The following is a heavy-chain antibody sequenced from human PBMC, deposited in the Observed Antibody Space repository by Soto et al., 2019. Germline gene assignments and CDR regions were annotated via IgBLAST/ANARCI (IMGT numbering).Heavy chain of an antibody. CDR1: GGSISSGGYY. Sequence: SETLSLTCTVSGGSISSGGYYWSWIRQHPGKGLEWIGYIYYSGSTYYNPSLKSRVTISVDTSKNQFSLKLSSVTAADTAVYYCARGLEYSSSPPPGHWFDPWGQGTLVTVSS. CDR3: ARGLEYSSSPPPGHWFDP. D-gene: IGHD6-13*01. J-gene: IGHJ5*02. V-gene: IGHV4-31*03. CDR2: IYYSGST.